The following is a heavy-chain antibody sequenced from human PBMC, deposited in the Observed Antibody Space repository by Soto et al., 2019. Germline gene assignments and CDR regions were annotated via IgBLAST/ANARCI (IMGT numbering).Heavy chain of an antibody. CDR1: GFSLSTTGVG. CDR2: IYWDDDK. D-gene: IGHD2-21*02. Sequence: QIALKESGPTLVKPTQTLTLTCTFSGFSLSTTGVGVGWIRQPPGKAQEWLALIYWDDDKRYNPSLNSRLTIAKDTSKNQVVLAMTNMDPVDTATLYCVQSRCGGDCLQSYSSHSYYGLDVWGQGTTVTVSS. CDR3: VQSRCGGDCLQSYSSHSYYGLDV. J-gene: IGHJ6*02. V-gene: IGHV2-5*02.